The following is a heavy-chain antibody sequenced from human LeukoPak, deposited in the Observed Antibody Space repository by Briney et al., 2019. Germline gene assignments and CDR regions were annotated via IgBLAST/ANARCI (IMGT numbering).Heavy chain of an antibody. V-gene: IGHV5-51*01. Sequence: KPGESLKISCKGSGYSFTSYWIGWVRQMPGKGLEWMGIIYPGDSDTRYSPSFQGQVTISADKSISTAYLQWSSLKASDPAMYYCAGQAGYSSSSDYYYYYYMDVWGKGTTVTVSS. J-gene: IGHJ6*03. CDR2: IYPGDSDT. CDR3: AGQAGYSSSSDYYYYYYMDV. CDR1: GYSFTSYW. D-gene: IGHD6-6*01.